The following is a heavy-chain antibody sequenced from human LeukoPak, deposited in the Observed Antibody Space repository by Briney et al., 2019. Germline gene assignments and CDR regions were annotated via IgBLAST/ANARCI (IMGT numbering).Heavy chain of an antibody. CDR2: VYYSGNT. V-gene: IGHV4-39*01. Sequence: SEALSLTCTVSGASISNYYWTWIRQPPGKGLEWIGSVYYSGNTYYNPSLKSRVTISVDTSKNQFSLKLNSVTAADTAVYYCARHDGPYYYYYMDVWGKGTTVTVSS. CDR3: ARHDGPYYYYYMDV. D-gene: IGHD5-24*01. CDR1: GASISNYY. J-gene: IGHJ6*03.